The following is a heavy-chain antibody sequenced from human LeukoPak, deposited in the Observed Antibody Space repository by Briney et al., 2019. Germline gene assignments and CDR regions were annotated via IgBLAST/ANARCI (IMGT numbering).Heavy chain of an antibody. D-gene: IGHD3-10*01. CDR3: ARGRFYGFSGDS. CDR1: GGAIGSDGYY. J-gene: IGHJ4*02. Sequence: PSETLSLTCSVSGGAIGSDGYYWNWIRQHPGKGLEWIGYIYYSGSASYNPSLKSLVTISVDTSKNQFSLRLSSVTAADTAVYYCARGRFYGFSGDSWGQGSLVTVSS. CDR2: IYYSGSA. V-gene: IGHV4-31*01.